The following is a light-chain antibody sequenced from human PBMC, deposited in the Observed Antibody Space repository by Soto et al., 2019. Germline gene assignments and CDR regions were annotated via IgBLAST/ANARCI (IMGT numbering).Light chain of an antibody. Sequence: SALTQPPSASGSPGQSVTISCTGTSNDVGGYNFVSWYQQHPGKAPKLMIFEVSKRPSGVPDRFSGSKSGSTASLTVSGLQAEDEADYYCSSYAGNNIYYVFGTGTKV. J-gene: IGLJ1*01. CDR1: SNDVGGYNF. V-gene: IGLV2-8*01. CDR2: EVS. CDR3: SSYAGNNIYYV.